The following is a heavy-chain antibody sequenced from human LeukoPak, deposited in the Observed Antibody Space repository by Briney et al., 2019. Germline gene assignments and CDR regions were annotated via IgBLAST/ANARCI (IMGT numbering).Heavy chain of an antibody. V-gene: IGHV1-46*01. CDR3: ARDRWYYYDSSGYPRPLYYYYGMDV. CDR2: INPSGGST. J-gene: IGHJ6*02. D-gene: IGHD3-22*01. Sequence: ASVKVSCKASGYTFTGYYMHWVRQAPGQGLEWMGIINPSGGSTSYAQKFQGRVTMTRDTSTSTVYMELSSLRSEDTAVYYCARDRWYYYDSSGYPRPLYYYYGMDVWGQGTTVTVSS. CDR1: GYTFTGYY.